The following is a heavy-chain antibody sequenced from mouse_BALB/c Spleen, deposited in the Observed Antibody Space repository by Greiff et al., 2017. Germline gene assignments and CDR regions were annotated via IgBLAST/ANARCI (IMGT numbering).Heavy chain of an antibody. CDR1: GYAFSSSW. CDR2: IYPGDGDT. Sequence: VQLQQSGPELVKPGASVKISCKASGYAFSSSWMNWVKQRPGQGLEWIGRIYPGDGDTNYNGKFKGKATLTADKSSSTAYMQLSSLTSVDSAVYFCAKDSSGYVLFAYWGQGTLVTVSA. J-gene: IGHJ3*01. D-gene: IGHD3-2*01. V-gene: IGHV1-82*01. CDR3: AKDSSGYVLFAY.